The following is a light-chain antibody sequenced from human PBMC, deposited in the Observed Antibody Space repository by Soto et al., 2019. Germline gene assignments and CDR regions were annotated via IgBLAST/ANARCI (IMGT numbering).Light chain of an antibody. CDR2: AAS. CDR1: QGIRND. CDR3: LQDYNYPRT. J-gene: IGKJ1*01. V-gene: IGKV1-6*01. Sequence: AIQMTQSPSSLSASVGDRVTITCRASQGIRNDLGWYQQKPGKAPKLLIYAASSLHSGFPSRFSGSGSGTDFTLTISSLQSEDFASYYCLQDYNYPRTFCQGTQVEIK.